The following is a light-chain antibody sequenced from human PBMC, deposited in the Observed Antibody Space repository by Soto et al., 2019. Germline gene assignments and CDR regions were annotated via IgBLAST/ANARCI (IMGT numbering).Light chain of an antibody. CDR3: AAWDDSLNALV. CDR1: SSNIGSNT. V-gene: IGLV1-44*01. J-gene: IGLJ1*01. CDR2: SNN. Sequence: QSVLTQPPSASGTPGQRVTISCSGSSSNIGSNTVSWYQQVPGTAPKLLIYSNNQRPSGVPDRFSSSKSGTSASLATSGLQSEDEADYYCAAWDDSLNALVFGTGTKLTVL.